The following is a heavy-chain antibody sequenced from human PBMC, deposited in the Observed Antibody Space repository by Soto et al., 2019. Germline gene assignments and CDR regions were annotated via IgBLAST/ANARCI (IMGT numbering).Heavy chain of an antibody. CDR2: ISGSGGNT. J-gene: IGHJ4*02. D-gene: IGHD3-10*01. V-gene: IGHV3-23*01. CDR1: GFTFSSYA. Sequence: EVQLLESGGGLVQPGGSLRLSCAASGFTFSSYAMSWVRQAPGKGLEWVSAISGSGGNTYYADSVKGRFTIPRDNSRNTLYLQMNSRRAEDTAVYYCAKVQSYGSGSYYNHFDYWGQGTLVTVSS. CDR3: AKVQSYGSGSYYNHFDY.